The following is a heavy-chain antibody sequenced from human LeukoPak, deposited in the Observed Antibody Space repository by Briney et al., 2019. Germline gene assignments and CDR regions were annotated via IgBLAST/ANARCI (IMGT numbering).Heavy chain of an antibody. D-gene: IGHD6-19*01. Sequence: PGGSLRLSCAASGFTVSSNYMSWVRQAPGKGLEWVSVIYSGGSTYYADSVKGRFAISRDNSKNTLYLQMNSLRAEDTAVYYCARDPYSSGWLDYWGQGTLVTVSS. CDR3: ARDPYSSGWLDY. J-gene: IGHJ4*02. V-gene: IGHV3-53*01. CDR1: GFTVSSNY. CDR2: IYSGGST.